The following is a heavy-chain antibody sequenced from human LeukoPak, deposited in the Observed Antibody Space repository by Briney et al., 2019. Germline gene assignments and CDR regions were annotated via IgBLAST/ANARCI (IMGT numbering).Heavy chain of an antibody. CDR2: INSGGGT. CDR1: GFTVSSNY. Sequence: GGSLRLSCVASGFTVSSNYMNWVRQAPGKGLEWVSAINSGGGTYYVDSVKGRFTISRDNSKNTLYLQMNSLRAEDTAVYYCAAFDIVATNFDYWGQGTLVTVSS. V-gene: IGHV3-53*05. CDR3: AAFDIVATNFDY. J-gene: IGHJ4*02. D-gene: IGHD5-12*01.